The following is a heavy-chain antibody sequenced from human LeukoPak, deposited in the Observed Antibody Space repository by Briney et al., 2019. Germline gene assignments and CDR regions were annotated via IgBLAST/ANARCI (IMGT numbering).Heavy chain of an antibody. CDR3: AKDATPYFGSGSSAPLYYFDY. CDR2: IAWDGDIS. Sequence: GGSLRLSCAASGFTFDDYTMHWVRQTPGKGLEWVSLIAWDGDISYYADSVKGRFTISRDNSKNSLYLQLNSLRTEDTALYYCAKDATPYFGSGSSAPLYYFDYWGQGTVVTVSS. V-gene: IGHV3-43*01. CDR1: GFTFDDYT. J-gene: IGHJ4*02. D-gene: IGHD3-10*01.